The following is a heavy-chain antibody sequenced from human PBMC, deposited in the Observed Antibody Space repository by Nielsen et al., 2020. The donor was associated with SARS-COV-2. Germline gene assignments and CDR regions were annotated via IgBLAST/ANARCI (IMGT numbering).Heavy chain of an antibody. J-gene: IGHJ4*02. CDR3: ARRGWFDY. Sequence: GGSLRLSCAASGFTFDDHSMHWVRQAPGKGLEWVAGISWNSGFIGYADSVKGRFTISRDNAKNSLHLQMNSLRAEDTAVYYCARRGWFDYWGQGTLVTVSS. V-gene: IGHV3-9*01. D-gene: IGHD2-15*01. CDR2: ISWNSGFI. CDR1: GFTFDDHS.